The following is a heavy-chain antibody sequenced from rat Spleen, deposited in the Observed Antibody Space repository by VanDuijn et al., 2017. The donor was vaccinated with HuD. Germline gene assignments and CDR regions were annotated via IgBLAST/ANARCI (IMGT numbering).Heavy chain of an antibody. CDR3: AACYDGTHYYFDS. CDR2: IDNAGST. CDR1: GYSITSSYK. Sequence: EVQPQESGPGLVKPSQSLSLTCSVTGYSITSSYKWNWIRKFPGHKLEWMGYIDNAGSTNYNPSLKSRISITRDTSKNQFFLQVNSVTTEDTATYSCAACYDGTHYYFDSWGQGTLVTVSS. J-gene: IGHJ3*01. V-gene: IGHV3-3*01. D-gene: IGHD1-12*02.